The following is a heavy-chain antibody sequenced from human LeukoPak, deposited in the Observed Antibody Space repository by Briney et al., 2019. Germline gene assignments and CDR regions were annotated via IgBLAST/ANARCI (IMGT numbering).Heavy chain of an antibody. CDR2: ISSVITTV. CDR1: GFTFSSYS. J-gene: IGHJ4*02. V-gene: IGHV3-48*02. CDR3: ARGTYYSDC. Sequence: GGSLRLSCAASGFTFSSYSMNWVRQAPGKGLEWVSYISSVITTVYYADSVKGRFTISRDNARNSLYLQMNSLRDEDTAVYYCARGTYYSDCWGQGTLVTVSS.